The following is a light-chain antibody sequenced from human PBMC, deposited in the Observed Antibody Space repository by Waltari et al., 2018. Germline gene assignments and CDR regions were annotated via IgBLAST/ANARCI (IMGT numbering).Light chain of an antibody. Sequence: DIQMTQSPSSLSASVGDRVTITCRASQSISAYLNWYQQKPGKAPNLLIYATSSLQSGVPSRFSGSGSGTDFTHTISSLQPEDFATYFCQQTYFTVETFGPGTKVDIK. CDR3: QQTYFTVET. J-gene: IGKJ3*01. CDR2: ATS. CDR1: QSISAY. V-gene: IGKV1-39*01.